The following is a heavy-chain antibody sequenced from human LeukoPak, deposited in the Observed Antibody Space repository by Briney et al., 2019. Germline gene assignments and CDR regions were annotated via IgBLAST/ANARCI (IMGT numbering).Heavy chain of an antibody. J-gene: IGHJ5*02. CDR3: ARDSNDSSGSNWFDP. V-gene: IGHV1-2*02. D-gene: IGHD3-22*01. CDR1: GYTFTGYY. CDR2: INPNSGGT. Sequence: GASVKVSCKASGYTFTGYYMHWVRQAPGQGLEWMGWINPNSGGTNYAQKFQGRVTMTRDTSISTAYMGLSRLRSDDTAVYYCARDSNDSSGSNWFDPWGQGTLVTVSS.